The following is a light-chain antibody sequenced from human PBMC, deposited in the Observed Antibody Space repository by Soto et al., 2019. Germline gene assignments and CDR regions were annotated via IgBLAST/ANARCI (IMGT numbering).Light chain of an antibody. CDR2: SAS. Sequence: EIVMTQSPGTLSVSPGERVTLSCRASQSVSSNLAWYQQKPGQAPRLLIHSASTRATGIPARFSGSGAGAECTLTSSSLQSEDFALYYGHQYNTWATFCQGTKLEIK. V-gene: IGKV3-15*01. CDR1: QSVSSN. CDR3: HQYNTWAT. J-gene: IGKJ2*01.